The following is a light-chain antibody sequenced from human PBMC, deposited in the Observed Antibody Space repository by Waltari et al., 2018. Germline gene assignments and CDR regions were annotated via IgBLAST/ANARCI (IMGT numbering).Light chain of an antibody. CDR3: SSYTSSTTVV. Sequence: QSALTQPASVSGSPGQSITISCTGSSSDVGGYNYVSWFQQHPGKAPKLIIYEVSTRPSGVSDRFSGSKSGNTASLTISGLQPEDEADYYCSSYTSSTTVVFGGGTKLTVL. J-gene: IGLJ2*01. CDR1: SSDVGGYNY. CDR2: EVS. V-gene: IGLV2-14*01.